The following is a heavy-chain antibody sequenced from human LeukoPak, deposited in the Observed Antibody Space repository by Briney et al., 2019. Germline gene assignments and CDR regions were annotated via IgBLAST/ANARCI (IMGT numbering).Heavy chain of an antibody. CDR2: ISGSGGST. CDR3: AKDLGLGDYQLSGSFDI. D-gene: IGHD2-2*01. CDR1: GFTFSSYA. J-gene: IGHJ3*02. V-gene: IGHV3-23*01. Sequence: GGSLRLSCAASGFTFSSYAMSWVRQAPGKGLEWVSAISGSGGSTYYADYVKGRFTISRDNSKNTLYLQKNSLRAEDTAVFYCAKDLGLGDYQLSGSFDIWGQGTMVTVSS.